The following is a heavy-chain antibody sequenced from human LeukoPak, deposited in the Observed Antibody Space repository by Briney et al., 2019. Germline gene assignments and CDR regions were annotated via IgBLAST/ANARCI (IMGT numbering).Heavy chain of an antibody. V-gene: IGHV3-30*02. J-gene: IGHJ4*02. CDR1: GFTFSNYG. D-gene: IGHD3-9*01. CDR3: ARLYLSTGYSPPTN. Sequence: GGSLRLSCAASGFTFSNYGMHWVRQAPGKGLDWVAFVRSDGSHTDYADSAKGRFTISRDNSKNTLYLQMNSLRAEDTAVYYCARLYLSTGYSPPTNWGQGTLVTVSS. CDR2: VRSDGSHT.